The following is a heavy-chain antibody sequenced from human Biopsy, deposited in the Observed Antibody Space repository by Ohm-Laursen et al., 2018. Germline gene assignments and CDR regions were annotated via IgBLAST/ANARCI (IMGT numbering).Heavy chain of an antibody. CDR2: IKRDGTTT. D-gene: IGHD4-11*01. V-gene: IGHV3-74*01. CDR3: ARGGFFAYSTFDY. J-gene: IGHJ4*02. Sequence: SLRLSCTASGFTFCNYYMHWVRQAPGKGLLWVSRIKRDGTTTDYAESVKGRFTISRDNAKNTLYLQMNSLRAEDTAVYYCARGGFFAYSTFDYWGQGALVTVSS. CDR1: GFTFCNYY.